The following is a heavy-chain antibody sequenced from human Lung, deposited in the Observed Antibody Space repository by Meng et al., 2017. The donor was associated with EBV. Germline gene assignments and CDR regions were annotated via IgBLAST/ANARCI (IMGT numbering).Heavy chain of an antibody. Sequence: QVQLVQSGAEVKKPGASVKVSCKFPGYTFTGYYMHWLRQAPGLGLEWVGRSTPSSGGTTYAQKFQGRVTMTRDTSINTAYMELSSLRSDDTAIYYCATLEGPFRSTSGSAADVWGQGPLVTVSS. V-gene: IGHV1-2*06. CDR1: GYTFTGYY. CDR3: ATLEGPFRSTSGSAADV. J-gene: IGHJ4*02. D-gene: IGHD2/OR15-2a*01. CDR2: STPSSGGT.